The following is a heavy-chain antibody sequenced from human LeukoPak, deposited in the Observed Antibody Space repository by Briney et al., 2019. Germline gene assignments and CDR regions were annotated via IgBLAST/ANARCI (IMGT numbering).Heavy chain of an antibody. CDR2: ISSSSSTI. CDR1: GFTFSSYS. V-gene: IGHV3-48*04. CDR3: ARATYCGGDCYSLDAFDI. J-gene: IGHJ3*02. D-gene: IGHD2-21*02. Sequence: GGSLRLSCAASGFTFSSYSMNWVRQAPGKGLEWVSYISSSSSTIYYADSVKGRFTISRDNAKNSLYLQMNSLRAEDTAVYYCARATYCGGDCYSLDAFDIWGQGTMVTVSS.